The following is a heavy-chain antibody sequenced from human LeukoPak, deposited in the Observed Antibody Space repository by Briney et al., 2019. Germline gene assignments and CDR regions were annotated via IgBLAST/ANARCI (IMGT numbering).Heavy chain of an antibody. J-gene: IGHJ5*02. V-gene: IGHV4-61*02. CDR2: IYTSGST. CDR1: GGSISSGSYY. CDR3: ARERYSSAGGWFDP. D-gene: IGHD6-25*01. Sequence: SETLSLTCIVSGGSISSGSYYWRWIRQPAGKGLEWIGRIYTSGSTNYNPSLKSRVTISVDTSKNQFSLKLSSVTAADTAVYYCARERYSSAGGWFDPWGQGTLVTVSS.